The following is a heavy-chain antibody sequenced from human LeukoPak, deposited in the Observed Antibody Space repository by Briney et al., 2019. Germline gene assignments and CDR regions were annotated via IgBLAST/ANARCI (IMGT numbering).Heavy chain of an antibody. J-gene: IGHJ2*01. CDR2: ISNDANHK. Sequence: GRSLRLSCAASGFTFRSYAMHWVRQAPGKGLEWVALISNDANHKYYADSVKGRFTISRDNAKNTVYLQMNSLRVEDTAIYYCLKRGSDWTYWYFDLWGRGTRVTVSS. D-gene: IGHD1-1*01. CDR1: GFTFRSYA. V-gene: IGHV3-30-3*01. CDR3: LKRGSDWTYWYFDL.